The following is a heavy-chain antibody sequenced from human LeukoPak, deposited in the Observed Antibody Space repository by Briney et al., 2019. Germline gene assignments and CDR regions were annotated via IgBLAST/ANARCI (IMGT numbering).Heavy chain of an antibody. V-gene: IGHV1-8*01. CDR1: GYTFTSYD. D-gene: IGHD6-13*01. J-gene: IGHJ6*03. CDR3: ARVDSSSWYHYYMDV. CDR2: MNPNSGNT. Sequence: VASVKVSCKASGYTFTSYDINWVRQATGQGLEWMGWMNPNSGNTGYAQKFQGRVTMTRNTSISTAYMELSSLRSEDTAVYYCARVDSSSWYHYYMDVWGKGITVTVSS.